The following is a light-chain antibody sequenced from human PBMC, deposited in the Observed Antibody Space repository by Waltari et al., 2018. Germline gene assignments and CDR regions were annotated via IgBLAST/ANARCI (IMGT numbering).Light chain of an antibody. CDR3: QHYHESPYS. V-gene: IGKV1-12*01. CDR1: QNIYGN. Sequence: IQMTHSPSDFIASVGVRVTISCRARQNIYGNLVWYQQTPGKAPKLLIYSTSNLRSGIPYRFSGSGSGTDFTLTISSLQPEDFAVYFCQHYHESPYSFGQGTKVEMK. CDR2: STS. J-gene: IGKJ2*03.